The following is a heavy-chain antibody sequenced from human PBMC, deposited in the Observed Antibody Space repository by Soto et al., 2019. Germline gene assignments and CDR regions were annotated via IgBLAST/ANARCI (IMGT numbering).Heavy chain of an antibody. J-gene: IGHJ4*02. Sequence: LSLTCTVSGGSISSGGYYWSWIRQHPGKGLEWIGYIYYSGSTYYNPSLKSRVTISVDTSKNQFSLKLSSVTAADTAVYYCARGGEAGSLSYWGQGTLVTVSS. CDR2: IYYSGST. CDR1: GGSISSGGYY. D-gene: IGHD3-10*01. CDR3: ARGGEAGSLSY. V-gene: IGHV4-31*03.